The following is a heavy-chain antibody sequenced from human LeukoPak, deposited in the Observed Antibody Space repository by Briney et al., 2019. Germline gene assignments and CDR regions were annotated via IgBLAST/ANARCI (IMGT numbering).Heavy chain of an antibody. Sequence: GASVKVSCKASGYTFTNYGISWVRQAPGQGLEWMGWVSAYADDTNYVQKFRGRITMTTDTSTSTAYVELRSLRSDDTAVYYCAKDSHQTVAGTGLDYWGQGTLVTVSS. CDR2: VSAYADDT. CDR1: GYTFTNYG. D-gene: IGHD6-19*01. J-gene: IGHJ4*02. V-gene: IGHV1-18*01. CDR3: AKDSHQTVAGTGLDY.